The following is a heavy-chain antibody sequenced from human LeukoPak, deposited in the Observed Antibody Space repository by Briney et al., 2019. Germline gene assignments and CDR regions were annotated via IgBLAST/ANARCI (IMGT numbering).Heavy chain of an antibody. CDR1: GYTLTELS. D-gene: IGHD3-16*02. CDR2: FDPEDGVT. Sequence: ASVKVSCKVSGYTLTELSMHWVRQAPGKGLEWMGGFDPEDGVTIYAQKFQGRVTMTEDTSTDTAYMELSSLRSEDTAVYYCATVKRGSYRYYYFDYWGQGTLVTVSS. CDR3: ATVKRGSYRYYYFDY. V-gene: IGHV1-24*01. J-gene: IGHJ4*02.